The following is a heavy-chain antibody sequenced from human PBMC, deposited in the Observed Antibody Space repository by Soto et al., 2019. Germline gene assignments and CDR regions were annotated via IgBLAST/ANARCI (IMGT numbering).Heavy chain of an antibody. V-gene: IGHV1-69*13. Sequence: SVKVSCKASGGTFSSYAISWVRQAPGQGLEWMGGIIPIFGTANYAQKFQGRVTITADESTSTAYMELSSLRSEDTAVYYCARGLDYYDSSGYSYYFDYWGQGTLVTVSS. CDR1: GGTFSSYA. CDR3: ARGLDYYDSSGYSYYFDY. J-gene: IGHJ4*02. CDR2: IIPIFGTA. D-gene: IGHD3-22*01.